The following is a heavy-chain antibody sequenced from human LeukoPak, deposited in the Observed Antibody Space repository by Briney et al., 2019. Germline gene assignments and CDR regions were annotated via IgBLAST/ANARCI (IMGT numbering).Heavy chain of an antibody. D-gene: IGHD4-23*01. V-gene: IGHV4-34*01. CDR1: GGSFSGYY. CDR2: INHSGST. CDR3: ARGGGSLMTTVDQFDY. Sequence: PSETLSLTCAVYGGSFSGYYWSWIRQPPGKGLEWIGEINHSGSTNYNPPLKSRVTISVDTSKNQFSLKLSSVTAADTAVYYCARGGGSLMTTVDQFDYWGQGTLVTVSS. J-gene: IGHJ4*02.